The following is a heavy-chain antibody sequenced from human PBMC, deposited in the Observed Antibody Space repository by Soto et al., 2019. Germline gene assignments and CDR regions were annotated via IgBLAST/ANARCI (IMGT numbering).Heavy chain of an antibody. V-gene: IGHV1-69*04. CDR1: GGTFSSYP. J-gene: IGHJ4*02. D-gene: IGHD5-12*01. Sequence: QVQLVQSGAEVKKPGSSVKVSCKASGGTFSSYPISWVRQAPGQGLEWMGRIIPILGIANYAQKFQGRVTITADKSTSTAYMELSSLRSEDTAVYYCARDSRDGSPRAYWGQGTLVTVSS. CDR3: ARDSRDGSPRAY. CDR2: IIPILGIA.